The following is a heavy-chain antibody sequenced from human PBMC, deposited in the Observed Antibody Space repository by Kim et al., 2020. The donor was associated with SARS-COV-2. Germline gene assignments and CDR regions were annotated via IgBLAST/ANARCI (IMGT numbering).Heavy chain of an antibody. J-gene: IGHJ4*02. Sequence: GGSLRLSCAASGFTFSSYAMSWVRQAPGKGLEWVSAMSGSGGSTYYADSVKGRFTISRDNSKNTLYLQMNSLRAEDTAVYYCAKGPSLDIVVVPAALDYWGQGALVSVSS. D-gene: IGHD2-2*03. CDR2: MSGSGGST. CDR3: AKGPSLDIVVVPAALDY. CDR1: GFTFSSYA. V-gene: IGHV3-23*01.